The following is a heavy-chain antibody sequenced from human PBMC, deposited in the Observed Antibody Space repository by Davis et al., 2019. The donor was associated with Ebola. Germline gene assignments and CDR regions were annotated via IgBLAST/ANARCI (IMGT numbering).Heavy chain of an antibody. Sequence: ASVKVSCKSSGYTFTSYGLVWVRQAPGLGLEWMGWISGFNTNTNFAQKFQGRVTVSKDTSTNTAYMDLRSLTSDDTAIYYWARAPNYDVLTGTSSYNFDYWGQGTLVTVSS. V-gene: IGHV1-18*04. J-gene: IGHJ4*02. D-gene: IGHD3-9*01. CDR1: GYTFTSYG. CDR3: ARAPNYDVLTGTSSYNFDY. CDR2: ISGFNTNT.